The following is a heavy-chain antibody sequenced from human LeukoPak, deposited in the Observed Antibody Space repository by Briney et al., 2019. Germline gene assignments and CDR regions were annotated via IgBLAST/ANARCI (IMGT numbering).Heavy chain of an antibody. D-gene: IGHD3-16*01. CDR1: GGSFSGYY. J-gene: IGHJ4*02. Sequence: PSETLSLTCAVYGGSFSGYYWSWIRQPPGKGLEWIGEINHSGSTNYNPSLKSRVTISVDTSKNQFSLKLSSVTAADTAVYYCARRKYYDYVWGSHNFDYWGQGTLVIVSS. CDR2: INHSGST. CDR3: ARRKYYDYVWGSHNFDY. V-gene: IGHV4-34*01.